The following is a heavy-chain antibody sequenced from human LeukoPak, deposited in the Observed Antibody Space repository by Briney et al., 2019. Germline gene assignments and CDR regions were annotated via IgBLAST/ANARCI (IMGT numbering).Heavy chain of an antibody. D-gene: IGHD6-19*01. CDR1: GYTFTSYD. CDR3: ARSRAVAGRRTRYYMDV. Sequence: ASAKVSCKASGYTFTSYDINWVRQATGQGLEWMGWMNPNSGNTGYAQKFQGRVTITRNTSISTAYMELSSLRSEDTAVYYCARSRAVAGRRTRYYMDVWGKGTTVTVSS. CDR2: MNPNSGNT. J-gene: IGHJ6*03. V-gene: IGHV1-8*03.